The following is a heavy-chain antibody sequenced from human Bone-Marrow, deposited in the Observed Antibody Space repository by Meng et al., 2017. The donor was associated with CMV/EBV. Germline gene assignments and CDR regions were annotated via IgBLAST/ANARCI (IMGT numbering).Heavy chain of an antibody. D-gene: IGHD6-13*01. CDR3: ARGLHPGSSWYYGMDV. V-gene: IGHV4-34*01. J-gene: IGHJ6*01. Sequence: SETLSLTCAVYGGSFSGYYWSWIRQPPGKGLEWIGEINHSGSTNNNPSLKSRVTISVDTSKNQFSLKLSSVTAADTAVYYCARGLHPGSSWYYGMDVWGPGNTVNGAS. CDR1: GGSFSGYY. CDR2: INHSGST.